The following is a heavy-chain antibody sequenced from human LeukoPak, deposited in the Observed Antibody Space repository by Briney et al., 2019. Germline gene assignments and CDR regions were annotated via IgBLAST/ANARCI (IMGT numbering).Heavy chain of an antibody. CDR2: ISGSGGST. V-gene: IGHV3-23*01. CDR1: GFTFSSYA. CDR3: AKVPKYDFWSGYYNNYFDY. Sequence: GGSLRLSRAASGFTFSSYAMSWVRQAPGKGLEWVSAISGSGGSTYYADSVKGRFTISRDNSKNTLYLQMNSLRAEDTAVYYCAKVPKYDFWSGYYNNYFDYWGQGTLVTVSS. D-gene: IGHD3-3*01. J-gene: IGHJ4*02.